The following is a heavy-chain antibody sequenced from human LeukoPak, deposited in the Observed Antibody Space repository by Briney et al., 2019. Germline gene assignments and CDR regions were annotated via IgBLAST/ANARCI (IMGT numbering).Heavy chain of an antibody. CDR1: GRSISSYY. J-gene: IGHJ4*02. Sequence: SQTLSLTRTVSGRSISSYYWSWIRQPAGKGLEWIGRIYTSGSTNYNPSLKSRVTISEDKSKNQFSLKLSSGTAADTAVYYCARERPSTYYYDSSGYPGGRYFDYWGQGTLVTVSS. V-gene: IGHV4-4*07. CDR2: IYTSGST. CDR3: ARERPSTYYYDSSGYPGGRYFDY. D-gene: IGHD3-22*01.